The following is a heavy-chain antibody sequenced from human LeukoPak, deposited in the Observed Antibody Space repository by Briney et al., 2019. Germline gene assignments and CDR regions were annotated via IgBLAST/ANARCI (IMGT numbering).Heavy chain of an antibody. CDR3: ARGITPEKYYYDSSGYSSPFSY. V-gene: IGHV3-7*02. CDR1: GFTFSSYW. J-gene: IGHJ4*02. D-gene: IGHD3-22*01. CDR2: INPDGSGK. Sequence: GGSLKLSCAASGFTFSSYWMSWVRQVPGKGLEWVGNINPDGSGKYYVDSVRGRFTISRDNAKNSLYLQMNSLRAEDTAVYYCARGITPEKYYYDSSGYSSPFSYWGQGTLVTVSS.